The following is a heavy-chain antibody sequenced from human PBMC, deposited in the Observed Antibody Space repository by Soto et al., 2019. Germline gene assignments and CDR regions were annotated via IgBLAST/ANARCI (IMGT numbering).Heavy chain of an antibody. CDR2: IYPGDSDA. CDR1: GYSFTSYW. D-gene: IGHD3-3*01. J-gene: IGHJ6*02. CDR3: AYCTIFGDYGMDV. Sequence: GESLKISCKGSGYSFTSYWIGWVRQMPGKGLEWMGIIYPGDSDARYSPSFQGQVTISADKSISTAYLQWSSLKASDTAMYYCAYCTIFGDYGMDVWGQGTTVTVSS. V-gene: IGHV5-51*01.